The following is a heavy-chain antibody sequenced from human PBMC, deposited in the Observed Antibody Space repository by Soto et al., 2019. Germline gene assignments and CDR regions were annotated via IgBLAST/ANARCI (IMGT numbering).Heavy chain of an antibody. CDR1: GFSFSDYY. V-gene: IGHV3-11*01. Sequence: GGSLRLSCAASGFSFSDYYMSWIRQAPGKGLEWVSCISSSDGSLYYADSVKGRFTISRDNAKNSLYLQMNSLRVEDSAVYYCARDESGWYYFDYWGQGTLVTVSS. J-gene: IGHJ4*02. CDR3: ARDESGWYYFDY. D-gene: IGHD6-19*01. CDR2: ISSSDGSL.